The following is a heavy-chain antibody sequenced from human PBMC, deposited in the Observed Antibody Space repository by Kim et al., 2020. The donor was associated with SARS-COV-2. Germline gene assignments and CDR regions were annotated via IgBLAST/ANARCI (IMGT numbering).Heavy chain of an antibody. CDR1: GGSFSGYY. Sequence: SETLSLTCAVYGGSFSGYYWSWIRQPPGKGLEWIGEINHSGSTNYNPSLKSRVTISVDTSKNQFSLKLSSVTAADTAVYYCAGRVNRDRGYYFDYWGQGTLVTVSS. V-gene: IGHV4-34*01. D-gene: IGHD3-10*01. CDR2: INHSGST. J-gene: IGHJ4*02. CDR3: AGRVNRDRGYYFDY.